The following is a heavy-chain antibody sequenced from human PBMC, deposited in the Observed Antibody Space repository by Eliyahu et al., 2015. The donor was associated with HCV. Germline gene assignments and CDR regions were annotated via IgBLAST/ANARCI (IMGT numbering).Heavy chain of an antibody. CDR3: ARAIARTGLGHYFDN. V-gene: IGHV4-39*07. Sequence: QLQLQESGPGLVKPSETLSLTCTVSGASITSGDXFWXWIRQPPGKGLXWIGGIYYRGPTYYNPSLESRVTISVDTSKNQFSLRLSSVTAADTAVYYCARAIARTGLGHYFDNWGQGTLVTVSS. J-gene: IGHJ4*02. CDR2: IYYRGPT. CDR1: GASITSGDXF. D-gene: IGHD6-13*01.